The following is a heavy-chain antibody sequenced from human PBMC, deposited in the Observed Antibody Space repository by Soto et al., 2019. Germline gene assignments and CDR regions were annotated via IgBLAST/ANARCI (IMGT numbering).Heavy chain of an antibody. J-gene: IGHJ6*02. V-gene: IGHV1-69*06. CDR1: GGTFSSYA. CDR3: ALIPHCSGGSCYSYYYYGMDV. Sequence: SVKVCCKASGGTFSSYAISWVRQAPGQGLEWMGGIIPIFGTANYAQKFQGRVTITADKSTSTAYMELSSLRSEDTAVYYCALIPHCSGGSCYSYYYYGMDVWGQGTTVTVSS. CDR2: IIPIFGTA. D-gene: IGHD2-15*01.